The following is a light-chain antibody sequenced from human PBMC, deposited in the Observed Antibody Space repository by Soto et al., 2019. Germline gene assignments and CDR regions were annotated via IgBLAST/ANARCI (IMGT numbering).Light chain of an antibody. CDR3: QQSNNWPPWT. V-gene: IGKV3-15*01. CDR2: GAS. J-gene: IGKJ1*01. CDR1: QSLRSN. Sequence: EVVLTQSPATLSVSPGQRATLSCRASQSLRSNLAWFQHKRGQAPRLLIYGASTRATGIPARFSGSGYGTEFTLTISSLQSEDFAVYFCQQSNNWPPWTFGQGIKVEIK.